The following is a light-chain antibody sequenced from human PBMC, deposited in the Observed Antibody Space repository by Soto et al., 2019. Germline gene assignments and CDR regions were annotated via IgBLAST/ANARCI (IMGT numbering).Light chain of an antibody. CDR3: KQYAKPRGT. J-gene: IGKJ4*02. V-gene: IGKV4-1*01. CDR2: WAS. Sequence: PDGQSVSLGERANLSGRSSQKDLYSSYNKNYLAWYQQKPGQRPKLLIYWASTRASGIPDRFRGSGSGTDFPLTISGLQAEDVAVYYCKQYAKPRGTFGGGTKV. CDR1: QKDLYSSYNKNY.